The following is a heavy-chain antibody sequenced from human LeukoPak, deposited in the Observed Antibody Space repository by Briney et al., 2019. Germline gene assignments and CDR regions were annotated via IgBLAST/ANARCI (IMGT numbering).Heavy chain of an antibody. CDR2: IYYSGST. CDR3: ARDRVLISSGWFDY. D-gene: IGHD6-19*01. J-gene: IGHJ4*02. CDR1: GGSISSGGYY. V-gene: IGHV4-31*03. Sequence: SESLSLTCTVSGGSISSGGYYWSWIRQHPGKGLEWIGYIYYSGSTYYNPSLKSRVTISVDTSKNQFSLKLSSVTAADTAVYYCARDRVLISSGWFDYWGQGTLVTVSS.